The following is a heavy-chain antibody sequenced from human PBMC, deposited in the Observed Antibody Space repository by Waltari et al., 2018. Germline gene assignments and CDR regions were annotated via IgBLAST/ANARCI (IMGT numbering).Heavy chain of an antibody. CDR2: INPDGRET. D-gene: IGHD3-9*01. CDR3: VRGSNDWIGLDY. Sequence: EVQLVESGGGLVQPGGSLRLSCAPSGFTFRNYWMHWVRQAPGEGLLCVSRINPDGRETNYADSVKGRFTISRDNAKKTLYLQMNSLRGENTAVYYCVRGSNDWIGLDYWGQGALVTVSS. J-gene: IGHJ4*02. V-gene: IGHV3-74*01. CDR1: GFTFRNYW.